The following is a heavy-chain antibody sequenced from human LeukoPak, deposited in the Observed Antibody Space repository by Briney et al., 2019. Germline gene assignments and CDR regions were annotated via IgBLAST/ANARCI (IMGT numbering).Heavy chain of an antibody. CDR2: INHSGNT. D-gene: IGHD3-16*02. CDR3: AREIIWGTYRRLYYFDT. V-gene: IGHV4-34*01. J-gene: IGHJ4*02. Sequence: SETLSLTCGVSGGSFSGYYWNWIRQSPQKGLEWVGGINHSGNTRYNPSLRSRITMSVDTSRNHFSLKLSSVTAADTAVYFCAREIIWGTYRRLYYFDTWGQGTLVTVSS. CDR1: GGSFSGYY.